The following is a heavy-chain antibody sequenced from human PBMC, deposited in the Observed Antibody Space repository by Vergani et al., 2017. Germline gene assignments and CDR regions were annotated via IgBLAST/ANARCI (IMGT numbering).Heavy chain of an antibody. CDR2: IYYSGST. J-gene: IGHJ6*02. CDR1: GGSISSYY. D-gene: IGHD3-9*01. V-gene: IGHV4-59*01. Sequence: QVQLQESGQGLVKPSETLSLTCTVSGGSISSYYWSWIRQPPGKGLEWIGYIYYSGSTNHNPSLKSRVTISVDTSKNQFSLKLSSVTAADTAVYYCAREKLNYDILTGYYNYGMDVWGQGTTVTVSS. CDR3: AREKLNYDILTGYYNYGMDV.